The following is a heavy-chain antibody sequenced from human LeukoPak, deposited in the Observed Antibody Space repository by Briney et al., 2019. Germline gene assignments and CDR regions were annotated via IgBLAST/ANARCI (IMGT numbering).Heavy chain of an antibody. Sequence: GGSLRLSCAASGFVFSDYYMHWVRQAPGKGLVWVSHINGGGSNVNYADSVKGRFTISRDNAKNTLYLQMNSLRVEDTALYYCGRGKSPAAVDDWGQGTLVTVPS. D-gene: IGHD2-2*01. V-gene: IGHV3-74*01. J-gene: IGHJ4*02. CDR2: INGGGSNV. CDR1: GFVFSDYY. CDR3: GRGKSPAAVDD.